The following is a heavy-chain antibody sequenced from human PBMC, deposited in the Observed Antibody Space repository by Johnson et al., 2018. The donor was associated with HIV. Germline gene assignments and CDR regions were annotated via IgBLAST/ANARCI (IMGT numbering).Heavy chain of an antibody. CDR1: GFTVTSNY. Sequence: VQLVESGGGLVQPGESLRLSCAAAGFTVTSNYMSWVRQAPGKGLEWVSVIYSGGSTYYADSVKGRFTISSDNSKNTLYLQMNSLRAEDTALYYCARGVPDYVDAFDIWGQGTMVTVSS. CDR3: ARGVPDYVDAFDI. CDR2: IYSGGST. V-gene: IGHV3-66*01. D-gene: IGHD4-17*01. J-gene: IGHJ3*02.